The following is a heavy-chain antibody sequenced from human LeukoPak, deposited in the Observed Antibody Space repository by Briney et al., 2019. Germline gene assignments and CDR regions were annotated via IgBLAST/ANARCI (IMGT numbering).Heavy chain of an antibody. V-gene: IGHV3-7*01. CDR1: GLIFRSYW. CDR3: ERERDGRFFDY. CDR2: INQDGSDK. D-gene: IGHD5-24*01. J-gene: IGHJ4*02. Sequence: GGSLRLSCAVSGLIFRSYWMSWVRQAPGKGLEWVANINQDGSDKYFADSVKGRFTISRDNAKNSLHLQMNTHRAEETAVYYCERERDGRFFDYWGQGTLVTVSS.